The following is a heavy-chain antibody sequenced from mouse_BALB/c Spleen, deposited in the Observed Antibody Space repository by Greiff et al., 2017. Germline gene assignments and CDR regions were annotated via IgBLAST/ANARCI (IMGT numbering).Heavy chain of an antibody. CDR1: GYTFTSYW. J-gene: IGHJ4*01. CDR3: AREIYYDYDYYAMDY. V-gene: IGHV1-7*01. CDR2: INPSTGYT. D-gene: IGHD2-4*01. Sequence: VQLQESGAELAKPGASVKMSCKASGYTFTSYWMHWVKQRPGQGLEWIGYINPSTGYTEYNQKFKDKATLTADKSSSTAYMQLSSLTSEDSAVYYCAREIYYDYDYYAMDYWGQGTSVTVSS.